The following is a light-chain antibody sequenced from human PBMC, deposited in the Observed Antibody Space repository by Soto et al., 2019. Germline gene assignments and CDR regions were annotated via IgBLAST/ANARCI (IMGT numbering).Light chain of an antibody. J-gene: IGLJ2*01. CDR1: SSDVGSYNL. Sequence: QSVLTQPASVSGSPGQSITISCTGTSSDVGSYNLVSWYQQHPGTAPKLMIYEGSKRPSGVSNRFSGSKSGNTASLTICGLQAEDEADYYCGSYAGSRTFVVFGGGTKVTVL. V-gene: IGLV2-23*01. CDR3: GSYAGSRTFVV. CDR2: EGS.